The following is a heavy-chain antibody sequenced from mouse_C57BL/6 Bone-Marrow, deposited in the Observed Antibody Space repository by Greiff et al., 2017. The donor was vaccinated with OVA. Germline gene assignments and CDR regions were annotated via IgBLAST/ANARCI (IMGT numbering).Heavy chain of an antibody. J-gene: IGHJ1*03. CDR3: ARNEGFYYGSSYWYFEV. Sequence: QVQLQQSGPGLVQPSQSLSITCTVSGFSLTSYGVHWVRQSPGKGLEWLGVIWSGGSKDYNAAFIYRLSISKDNSKCQFFFKMNSLQADDTAIHYCARNEGFYYGSSYWYFEVWGTETTVTVSS. CDR1: GFSLTSYG. V-gene: IGHV2-2*01. D-gene: IGHD1-1*01. CDR2: IWSGGSK.